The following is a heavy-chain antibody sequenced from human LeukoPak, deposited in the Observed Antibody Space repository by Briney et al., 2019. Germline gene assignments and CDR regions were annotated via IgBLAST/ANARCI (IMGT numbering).Heavy chain of an antibody. D-gene: IGHD3-3*01. CDR3: ASTFWSGSNRNWFDP. J-gene: IGHJ5*02. V-gene: IGHV3-21*01. Sequence: GGSLRLSCAASGFTFSSYSMNWVRQAPGKGLEWVSSISSSSSYIYYADSVKGRFTISRDNAKNSLYLQMNSLRAKDTAVYYCASTFWSGSNRNWFDPWGQGTLVTVSS. CDR2: ISSSSSYI. CDR1: GFTFSSYS.